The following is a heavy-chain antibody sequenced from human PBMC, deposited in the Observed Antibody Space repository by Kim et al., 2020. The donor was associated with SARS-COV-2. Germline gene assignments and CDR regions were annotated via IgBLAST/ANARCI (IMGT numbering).Heavy chain of an antibody. V-gene: IGHV1-8*03. D-gene: IGHD2-15*01. CDR2: MSADSGNT. J-gene: IGHJ6*03. Sequence: ASVKVSCKASGDTFSRYEINWVRQATGQRLEWMGWMSADSGNTECSQKFQGRVTITRDVAASAAYLELSSLRSEDTAVYYCVRAFGGSGDYCYSYM. CDR3: VRAFGGSGDYCYSYM. CDR1: GDTFSRYE.